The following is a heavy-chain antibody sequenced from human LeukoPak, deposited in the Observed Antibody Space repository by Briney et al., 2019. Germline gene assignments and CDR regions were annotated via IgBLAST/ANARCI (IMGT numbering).Heavy chain of an antibody. CDR3: AKDTVKVTTIRRVPHYTDV. CDR2: IRYDGSIQ. V-gene: IGHV3-30*02. J-gene: IGHJ6*03. D-gene: IGHD5-24*01. Sequence: GRSLRLSCAASGFTFSSYGMHRVRQAPGKGLEWVAFIRYDGSIQYHADSVKGRFTISRDNSKNTLYLQMSSLRAEDTALYYCAKDTVKVTTIRRVPHYTDVWGKGTTVTISS. CDR1: GFTFSSYG.